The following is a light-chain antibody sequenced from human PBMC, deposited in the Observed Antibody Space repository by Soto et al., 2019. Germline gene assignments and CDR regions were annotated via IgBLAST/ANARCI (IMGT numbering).Light chain of an antibody. CDR3: QQYGSSGT. V-gene: IGKV3-20*01. CDR2: AAS. CDR1: QSVSSTY. Sequence: EIVLTQSPGTLSLSPGEIATLSCRASQSVSSTYLAWYQQKPGQAPRLLIYAASNRATGIQDRFSASGSGTDFTLTISRLEPEDFAVYYCQQYGSSGTFGQGTKVDIK. J-gene: IGKJ1*01.